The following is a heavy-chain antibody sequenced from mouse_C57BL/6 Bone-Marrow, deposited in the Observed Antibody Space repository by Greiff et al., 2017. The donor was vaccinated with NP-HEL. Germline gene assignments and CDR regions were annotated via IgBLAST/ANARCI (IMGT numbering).Heavy chain of an antibody. Sequence: DVHLVESGGDLVKPGGSLKLSCAASGFTFSSYGMSWVRQTPDKRLEWVATISSGGSYTYYPDSVKGRFTISRDNAKNTLYLQMSSLKSEDTAMYYCARFYDYFDYWGQGTTLTVSS. J-gene: IGHJ2*01. CDR1: GFTFSSYG. D-gene: IGHD2-3*01. CDR3: ARFYDYFDY. CDR2: ISSGGSYT. V-gene: IGHV5-6*01.